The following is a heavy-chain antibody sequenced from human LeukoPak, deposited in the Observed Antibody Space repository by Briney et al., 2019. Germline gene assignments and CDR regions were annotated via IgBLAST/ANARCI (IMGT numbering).Heavy chain of an antibody. D-gene: IGHD4-17*01. CDR1: GGTFSSYA. CDR3: AREDHGDYVRY. CDR2: IIPILGIA. V-gene: IGHV1-69*04. J-gene: IGHJ4*02. Sequence: GASVKVSCKASGGTFSSYAISWVRQAPGQGLEWMGRIIPILGIANYAQKFQGRVTITADKSTSTAYMELSSLRSEDTAVYYCAREDHGDYVRYWGQGTLVTVSS.